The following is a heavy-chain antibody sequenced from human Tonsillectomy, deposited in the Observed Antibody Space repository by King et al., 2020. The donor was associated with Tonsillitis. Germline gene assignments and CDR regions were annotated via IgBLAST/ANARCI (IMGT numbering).Heavy chain of an antibody. Sequence: VQLVESGGGLVQPGGSLRLSSAASGFTFSSYAMSWVRQAPGKGREWVSAISVSGGSTYYADSVKGRFTISRDNSKNTLYLQMNSLRAEDTAVYYCAKGGYDSSGYYYWYFDLWGRGTLVTVSA. J-gene: IGHJ2*01. CDR3: AKGGYDSSGYYYWYFDL. CDR1: GFTFSSYA. CDR2: ISVSGGST. V-gene: IGHV3-23*04. D-gene: IGHD3-22*01.